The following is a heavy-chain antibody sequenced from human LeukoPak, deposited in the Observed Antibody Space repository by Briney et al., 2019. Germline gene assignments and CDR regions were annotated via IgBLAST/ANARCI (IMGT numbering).Heavy chain of an antibody. CDR3: AKDFGQLVLAFDI. V-gene: IGHV3-23*01. Sequence: GGSLRLSCPASGFTFSSYAMSWVRQAPGKGLEWVSAISGSGGSTYYADSVKGRLTISRDNSKNTLYLQMNSLRAEDTAVYYCAKDFGQLVLAFDIWGQGTMVTVSS. CDR1: GFTFSSYA. J-gene: IGHJ3*02. D-gene: IGHD6-13*01. CDR2: ISGSGGST.